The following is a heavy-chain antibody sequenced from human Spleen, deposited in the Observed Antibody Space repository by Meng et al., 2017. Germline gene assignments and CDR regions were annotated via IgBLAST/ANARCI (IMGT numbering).Heavy chain of an antibody. V-gene: IGHV3-15*01. CDR1: GFYFNNAW. J-gene: IGHJ4*01. Sequence: VHLVESGGDLVKPGGSLRLSCAASGFYFNNAWMSWVRQAPGKGLEWIGRMKSNVDGGTVDYAAAVKGTFFISRDDSENTFYLQMNSLKTEDTAVYYCSGHVDYWGHGTLVTVSS. CDR2: MKSNVDGGTV. CDR3: SGHVDY.